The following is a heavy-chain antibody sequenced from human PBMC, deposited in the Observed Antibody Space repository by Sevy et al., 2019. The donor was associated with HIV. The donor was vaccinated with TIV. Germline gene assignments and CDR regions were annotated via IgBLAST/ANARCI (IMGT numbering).Heavy chain of an antibody. CDR1: GFTFSSYS. CDR3: AREGLLGYCSSTSCYRPGGPYYYGMDV. J-gene: IGHJ6*02. D-gene: IGHD2-2*02. CDR2: ISSSSSYI. Sequence: GGSLRLSCAASGFTFSSYSMNWVRQAPGKGLEWVSSISSSSSYIYYADSVKGRFTISRDNAKNSLYLQMNSLRAEDTAVYYCAREGLLGYCSSTSCYRPGGPYYYGMDVWGQGTTVTVSS. V-gene: IGHV3-21*01.